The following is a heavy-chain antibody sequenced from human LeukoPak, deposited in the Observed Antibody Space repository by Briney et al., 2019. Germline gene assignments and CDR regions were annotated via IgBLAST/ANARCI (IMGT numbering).Heavy chain of an antibody. CDR2: ISSSGSTI. J-gene: IGHJ6*03. V-gene: IGHV3-48*04. Sequence: PGGSLRLSCAASGFTFSSYGMSWVRQTPGKGLEWVSYISSSGSTIYYADSVKGRFTISRDNAKNSLYLQMNSLRAEDTAVYYCARSRRWLQLDYYYYYMDVWGKGTTVTISS. CDR3: ARSRRWLQLDYYYYYMDV. CDR1: GFTFSSYG. D-gene: IGHD5-24*01.